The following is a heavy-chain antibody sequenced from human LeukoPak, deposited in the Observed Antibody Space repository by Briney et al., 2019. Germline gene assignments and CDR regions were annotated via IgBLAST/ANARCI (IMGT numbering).Heavy chain of an antibody. Sequence: GSLRLSCAASGFTFSSYAMSWVRQAPGKGLEWVSAISGSGGSTYYADSVKGRFTISRDNSKNTLYLQMNSLRAEDTAVYYCAKSRARIAVAGTVYFQHWGQGTLVTVSS. CDR2: ISGSGGST. D-gene: IGHD6-19*01. CDR3: AKSRARIAVAGTVYFQH. CDR1: GFTFSSYA. J-gene: IGHJ1*01. V-gene: IGHV3-23*01.